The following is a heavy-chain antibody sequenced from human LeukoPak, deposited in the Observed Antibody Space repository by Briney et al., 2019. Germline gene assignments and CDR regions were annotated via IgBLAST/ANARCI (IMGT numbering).Heavy chain of an antibody. J-gene: IGHJ4*02. D-gene: IGHD5-18*01. Sequence: GGSLRLSCAASGFTFSSYGMSWVRQAPGKGLEWVSAISGSGGSTYYADSVKGRFTISRDNSKNTLYLQMNSLRAEDTAVYYCAKVGAWIQLWFLDYWGQGTLVTVSS. V-gene: IGHV3-23*01. CDR3: AKVGAWIQLWFLDY. CDR1: GFTFSSYG. CDR2: ISGSGGST.